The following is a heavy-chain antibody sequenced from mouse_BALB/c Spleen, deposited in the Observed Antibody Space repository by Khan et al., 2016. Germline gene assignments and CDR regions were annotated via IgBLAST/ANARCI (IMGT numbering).Heavy chain of an antibody. J-gene: IGHJ4*01. Sequence: QVQLQQSGPGLVQPSQSLSITCTVSGFSLTSYGVHWVRQPPGKGLEWLGVIWAGGSTNYNSALMSRLSISKDNSKSQVFLKMNSLQTDDTAMYYCARGGLRHTMDYWGQGTSVTVSS. V-gene: IGHV2-9*02. CDR3: ARGGLRHTMDY. CDR1: GFSLTSYG. CDR2: IWAGGST. D-gene: IGHD2-4*01.